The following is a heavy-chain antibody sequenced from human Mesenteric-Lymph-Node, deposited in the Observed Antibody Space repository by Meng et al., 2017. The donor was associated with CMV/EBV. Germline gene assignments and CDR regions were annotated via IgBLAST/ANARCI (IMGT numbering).Heavy chain of an antibody. CDR1: GFNFDNYA. V-gene: IGHV3-23*01. Sequence: GESLKISCAASGFNFDNYAMHWVRQVPGKGLEWVSAISGSGGSTYYADSVKGRFTISRDNSKNTLYLQMNSLRAEDTAVYYCAKPYYYDSSGYPRAYYYGMDVWGQGTTVTVSS. D-gene: IGHD3-22*01. CDR3: AKPYYYDSSGYPRAYYYGMDV. J-gene: IGHJ6*02. CDR2: ISGSGGST.